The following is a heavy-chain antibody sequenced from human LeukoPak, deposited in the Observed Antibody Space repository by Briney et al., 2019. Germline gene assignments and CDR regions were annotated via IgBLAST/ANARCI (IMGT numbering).Heavy chain of an antibody. CDR2: INHSGST. CDR1: GGSFSGYY. CDR3: ARVLRYFDWGPIDY. J-gene: IGHJ4*02. D-gene: IGHD3-9*01. V-gene: IGHV4-34*01. Sequence: SEILSLTCAVYGGSFSGYYWSWIRQPPGKGLEWIGEINHSGSTNYNPSLKSRVTISVDTSKNQFSLKLSSVTAADTAVYYCARVLRYFDWGPIDYWGQGTLVTVSS.